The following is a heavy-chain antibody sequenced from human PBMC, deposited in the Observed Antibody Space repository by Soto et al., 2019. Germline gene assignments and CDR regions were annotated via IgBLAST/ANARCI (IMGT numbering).Heavy chain of an antibody. D-gene: IGHD3-10*01. V-gene: IGHV2-5*02. CDR1: GFSLTTSGVG. J-gene: IGHJ4*02. Sequence: QITLKESGPPLVRPTQTLTLTCTFSGFSLTTSGVGVGWIRQPPGKALEWLAVIYWDDDKRYSSSLKSRLTITNDTPKNQVVLTMTNMDPVDTATYYCAHHPYYGLGSYSFDYWGQGTLVTVSS. CDR2: IYWDDDK. CDR3: AHHPYYGLGSYSFDY.